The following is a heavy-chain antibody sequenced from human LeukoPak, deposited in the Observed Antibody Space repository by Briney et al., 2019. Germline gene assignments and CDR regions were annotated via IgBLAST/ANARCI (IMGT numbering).Heavy chain of an antibody. V-gene: IGHV3-9*01. J-gene: IGHJ2*01. CDR3: ARAPNNTDYSAGYWYFDL. CDR2: ISWSSGII. CDR1: GFIFDDHG. Sequence: GGSLRLSRAASGFIFDDHGMHWVRQAPGKGLEWVSGISWSSGIIGYADSVKGRFTISRDNSKNTLYLQMNSLRAEDTAVYYCARAPNNTDYSAGYWYFDLWGRGTLVTVSS. D-gene: IGHD3-16*01.